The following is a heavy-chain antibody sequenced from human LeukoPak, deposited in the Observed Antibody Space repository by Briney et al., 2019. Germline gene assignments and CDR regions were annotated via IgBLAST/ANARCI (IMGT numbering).Heavy chain of an antibody. CDR1: GFTFSSYG. V-gene: IGHV3-33*01. CDR2: IWYDGSNK. CDR3: ARDPGGEQASDAFDI. D-gene: IGHD3-16*01. Sequence: GRSLRLSCAASGFTFSSYGMHWVRQAPGKGLEWVAVIWYDGSNKYYADSVKGRFTISRDNSKNTLYLQMNSLRAEDTAVYYCARDPGGEQASDAFDIWGQGTMVTVSS. J-gene: IGHJ3*02.